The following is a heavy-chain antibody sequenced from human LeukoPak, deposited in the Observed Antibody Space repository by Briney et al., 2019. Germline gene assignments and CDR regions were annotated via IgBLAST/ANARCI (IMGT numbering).Heavy chain of an antibody. J-gene: IGHJ4*02. D-gene: IGHD3-22*01. Sequence: ASVKVSCKASGYTFTGYYMHRVRQAPGQGLEWMGWINPNSGGTNYAQKFQGRVTMTRDTSISTAYMELSRLRSDDTAVYYCARDRSRYYDSSGRDYWGQGTLVTVSS. V-gene: IGHV1-2*02. CDR1: GYTFTGYY. CDR2: INPNSGGT. CDR3: ARDRSRYYDSSGRDY.